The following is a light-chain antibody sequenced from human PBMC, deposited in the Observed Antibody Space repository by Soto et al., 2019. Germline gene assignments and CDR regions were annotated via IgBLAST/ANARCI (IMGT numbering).Light chain of an antibody. CDR1: QSVSRN. V-gene: IGKV3-15*01. J-gene: IGKJ1*01. Sequence: EIVMPQSPATLSVSPGARATLSCRASQSVSRNLAWHQLQPGQAPRLLISGASTRDTGLPARFSGSRSGTECTLTISSLQSEDFAVYHCHQYNEWGSWSLGKGNTVEI. CDR2: GAS. CDR3: HQYNEWGSWS.